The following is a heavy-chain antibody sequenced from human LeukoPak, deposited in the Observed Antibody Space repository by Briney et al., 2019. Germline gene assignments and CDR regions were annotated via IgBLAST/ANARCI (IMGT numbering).Heavy chain of an antibody. CDR1: GFTFSSYS. CDR2: ISSSSSTI. Sequence: PGGSLRLSCAASGFTFSSYSMNWVRQAPGKGLEWVSYISSSSSTIYYADSVKGRFTISRDNAKNSLYLQMNSLRAEDTAVHYCARGGYEWNFDYWGQGTLVTVSS. D-gene: IGHD1-20*01. J-gene: IGHJ4*02. CDR3: ARGGYEWNFDY. V-gene: IGHV3-48*01.